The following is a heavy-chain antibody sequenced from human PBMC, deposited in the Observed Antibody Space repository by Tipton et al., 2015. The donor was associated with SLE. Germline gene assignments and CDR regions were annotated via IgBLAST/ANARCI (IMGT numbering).Heavy chain of an antibody. CDR3: ARGREGAFQDY. CDR2: IIPRGVST. D-gene: IGHD3-10*01. Sequence: QLVQSGAEVKKPGASVKVSCKASGYNFTSYSLHWVRQAPGQGLEWMGIIIPRGVSTRYAQKFQGRVSMTRDTSTNTVYMELNSLRSDDTAVYFCARGREGAFQDYWGQGTLVTVSS. V-gene: IGHV1-46*01. J-gene: IGHJ4*02. CDR1: GYNFTSYS.